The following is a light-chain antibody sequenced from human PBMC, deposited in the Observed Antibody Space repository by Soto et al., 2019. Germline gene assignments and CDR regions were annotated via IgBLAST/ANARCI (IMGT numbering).Light chain of an antibody. CDR2: EVS. V-gene: IGLV2-14*01. CDR1: SSDVGRYNY. Sequence: QSALTQPASVSGSPGQSITISCTGTSSDVGRYNYVSWFQQHPCKAPKLMIFEVSTRPSGVSNRFSGSKSGNTASLTISGLQIEDEADYYCCSYTSSTSAVFGGGPKLTVL. CDR3: CSYTSSTSAV. J-gene: IGLJ2*01.